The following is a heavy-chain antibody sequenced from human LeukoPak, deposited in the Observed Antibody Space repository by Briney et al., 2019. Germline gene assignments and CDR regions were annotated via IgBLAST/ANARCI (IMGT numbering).Heavy chain of an antibody. Sequence: EASVKVSCKASGYTFTSYDINWVRQATGQGLEWMGWMNPNSGNTGYAQKFQGRVTITRNTSISTAYMELSSLRSEDTAVYYCARGYRGGNRYSYGFKNYYYYMDVWGKGTTVTVSS. J-gene: IGHJ6*03. CDR3: ARGYRGGNRYSYGFKNYYYYMDV. CDR1: GYTFTSYD. CDR2: MNPNSGNT. V-gene: IGHV1-8*03. D-gene: IGHD5-18*01.